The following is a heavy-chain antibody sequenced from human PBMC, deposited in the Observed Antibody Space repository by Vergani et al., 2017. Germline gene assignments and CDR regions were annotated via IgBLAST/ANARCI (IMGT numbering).Heavy chain of an antibody. V-gene: IGHV5-51*03. J-gene: IGHJ5*02. CDR2: IYPGDSNT. D-gene: IGHD3-22*01. CDR1: GYTFTNYW. CDR3: ARVGWSYYDSSGYYYAPGGWFDP. Sequence: EVQLVQSGAEVKKPGESLKISCQGSGYTFTNYWIGWVRQMPGKGLEWMGVIYPGDSNTRYSPSFQGQVTISADKSINTAYLQWSSLEASDTAMYYCARVGWSYYDSSGYYYAPGGWFDPWGQGTLVTVSS.